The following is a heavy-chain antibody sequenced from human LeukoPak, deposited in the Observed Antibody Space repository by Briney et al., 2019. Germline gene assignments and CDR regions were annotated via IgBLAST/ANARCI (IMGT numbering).Heavy chain of an antibody. V-gene: IGHV4-39*01. CDR2: IYYSGIT. CDR1: GGSISSSSYD. J-gene: IGHJ5*02. D-gene: IGHD6-19*01. Sequence: SETLSLTCAVFGGSISSSSYDWGSIRQPPGKGLEWIGSIYYSGITYYNPSPKTRVTISVDTSKNQYSLKLTSVTAADTAVYYCARLDTAVAGTDWFDPWGQGTLVTVSS. CDR3: ARLDTAVAGTDWFDP.